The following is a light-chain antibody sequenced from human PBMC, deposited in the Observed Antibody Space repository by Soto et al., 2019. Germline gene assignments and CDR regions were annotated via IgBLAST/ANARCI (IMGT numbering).Light chain of an antibody. CDR1: QSVLYSSNNKNY. J-gene: IGKJ1*01. CDR3: QQYYRPWT. V-gene: IGKV4-1*01. Sequence: DIVMTQSPDSLAESLSERATINCKSSQSVLYSSNNKNYLAWYQQKPGPPPKLLIYWASTRESGVPDRFSGSGSGTDFTLTISSLQAEDVAVYYCQQYYRPWTFGQGTKVEIK. CDR2: WAS.